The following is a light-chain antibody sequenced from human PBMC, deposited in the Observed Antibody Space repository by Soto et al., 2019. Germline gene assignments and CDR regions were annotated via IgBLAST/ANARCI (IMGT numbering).Light chain of an antibody. J-gene: IGLJ1*01. CDR2: EGS. V-gene: IGLV2-23*01. Sequence: LTQPASVSGSPGQSITISCTGTSSDVGSYNLVSWYQQHPGKAPKLMIYEGSKRPSGVSNRFSGSKSGNTASLTISGLQAEDEADYYCCSYAGSSTFYVFGTGTRSPS. CDR3: CSYAGSSTFYV. CDR1: SSDVGSYNL.